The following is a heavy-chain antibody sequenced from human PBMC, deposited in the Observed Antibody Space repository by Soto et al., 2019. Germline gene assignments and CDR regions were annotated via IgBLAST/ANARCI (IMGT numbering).Heavy chain of an antibody. V-gene: IGHV3-53*02. CDR3: ARLGTYYASWSGLRALDV. J-gene: IGHJ6*02. CDR2: IYSGATT. Sequence: EVQVVETGGGLIQPGGSLRLSCAASGFTVSNNYINWVRQAPGKGLEWVSGIYSGATTSYADSVKGRFMISRDSSENTVSLQMSSLRVEDTAVYYCARLGTYYASWSGLRALDVWGQGTTVTVSS. D-gene: IGHD3-3*01. CDR1: GFTVSNNY.